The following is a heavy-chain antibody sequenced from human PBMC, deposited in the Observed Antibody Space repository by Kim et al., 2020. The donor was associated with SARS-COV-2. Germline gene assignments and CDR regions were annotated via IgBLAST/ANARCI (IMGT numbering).Heavy chain of an antibody. CDR2: IYYSGST. D-gene: IGHD1-1*01. CDR3: ARANFDNWFDP. CDR1: GGSISSGGYY. J-gene: IGHJ5*02. V-gene: IGHV4-31*03. Sequence: SETLSLTCTVSGGSISSGGYYWSGIRQHPGKGLEWIGYIYYSGSTYYNPSLKSRVTISVDTSKNQFSLKLSSVTAADTAVYYCARANFDNWFDPWGQGTLVTVSS.